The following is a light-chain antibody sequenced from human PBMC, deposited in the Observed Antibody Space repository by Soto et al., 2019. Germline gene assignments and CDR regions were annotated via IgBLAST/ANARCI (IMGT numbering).Light chain of an antibody. CDR2: EVN. CDR1: SSNVGSYKL. V-gene: IGLV2-14*02. CDR3: SSYTISSTRV. J-gene: IGLJ3*02. Sequence: QSALTQPASVSGSPGQSITISCTGTSSNVGSYKLVSWYQQHPGKAPKLMIFEVNKRPSGVSNRFSGSKSGNTASLTISGLQAEDEADYYCSSYTISSTRVFGGGTKVTVL.